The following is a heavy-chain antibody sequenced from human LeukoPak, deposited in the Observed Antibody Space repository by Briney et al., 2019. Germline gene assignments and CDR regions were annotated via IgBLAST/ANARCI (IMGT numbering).Heavy chain of an antibody. J-gene: IGHJ3*02. V-gene: IGHV4-34*09. CDR2: IYYSGST. D-gene: IGHD6-13*01. CDR1: GGSFSGYY. CDR3: ARDSSSWYAFDI. Sequence: PSETLSLTCAVYGGSFSGYYWSWIRQPPGKGLEWIGYIYYSGSTYYNPSLKSRVTISVDTSKNQFSLKLSSVTAADTAVYYCARDSSSWYAFDIWGQGTMVTVSS.